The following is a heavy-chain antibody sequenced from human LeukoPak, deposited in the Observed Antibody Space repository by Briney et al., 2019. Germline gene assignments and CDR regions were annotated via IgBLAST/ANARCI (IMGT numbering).Heavy chain of an antibody. V-gene: IGHV4-39*07. CDR3: ARGKYSSSWGGNWFDP. CDR1: GGSISSSSYY. D-gene: IGHD6-13*01. J-gene: IGHJ5*02. CDR2: IYYSGST. Sequence: PSETLSLTCTVSGGSISSSSYYWGWIRQPPGKGLEWIGSIYYSGSTYYNPSLKSRGIISVETSKNQFSLKLSSVTAADTAVYYCARGKYSSSWGGNWFDPWGQGTLVTVSS.